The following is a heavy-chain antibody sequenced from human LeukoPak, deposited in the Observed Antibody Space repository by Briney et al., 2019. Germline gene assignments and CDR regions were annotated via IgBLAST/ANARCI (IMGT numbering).Heavy chain of an antibody. V-gene: IGHV3-23*01. CDR3: ARDRDWAFDY. Sequence: GGSLRLSCAASGFTFSSSAMSWVRQAPGKGLEWVSNISGRGSGGTTYYADSVKGRFTISRDSSKNTLYLRMNSLRTEDTAVYYCARDRDWAFDYWGQGILVTVSS. D-gene: IGHD2-21*01. J-gene: IGHJ4*02. CDR2: ISGRGSGGTT. CDR1: GFTFSSSA.